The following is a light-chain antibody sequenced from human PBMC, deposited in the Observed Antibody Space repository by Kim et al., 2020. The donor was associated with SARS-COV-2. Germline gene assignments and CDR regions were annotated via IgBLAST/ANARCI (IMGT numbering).Light chain of an antibody. CDR3: QAWDSSTVV. Sequence: SVSPGQTASITCSGGKLGDKYASWYQQKPGQSPVLVIYQDSKRPSGIPERFSGSNSGNTATLTISGTQAMDEADYYCQAWDSSTVVFGGGTQLTVL. V-gene: IGLV3-1*01. CDR1: KLGDKY. J-gene: IGLJ2*01. CDR2: QDS.